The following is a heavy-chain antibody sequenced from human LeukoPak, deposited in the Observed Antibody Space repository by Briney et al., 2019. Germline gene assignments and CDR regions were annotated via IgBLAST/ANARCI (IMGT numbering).Heavy chain of an antibody. CDR3: ARAYYTSSWYVDY. J-gene: IGHJ4*02. V-gene: IGHV3-21*01. CDR2: ISSSSSNI. D-gene: IGHD6-13*01. CDR1: GFTFRDYR. Sequence: GGSLRLSCAVSGFTFRDYRMDWVRQAPGKGLEWVSFISSSSSNIYYADSVKGRFTISRDNAKNSVYLQMNSLRAEDTAVYYCARAYYTSSWYVDYCGQGTLVTVSS.